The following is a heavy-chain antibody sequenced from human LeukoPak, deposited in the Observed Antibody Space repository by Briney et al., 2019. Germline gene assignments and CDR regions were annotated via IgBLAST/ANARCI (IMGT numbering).Heavy chain of an antibody. J-gene: IGHJ4*02. Sequence: PGGSLRLSCAASGFTFSSYAMHWVRQAPGKGLEWISYISNDLVTMHHADSVKGRFTISRDNSKNSLYLEMNNLRVEDTAVYYCARARGYAESGGYPVFDHWGQGVLVTVSS. CDR1: GFTFSSYA. D-gene: IGHD2-15*01. CDR2: ISNDLVTM. V-gene: IGHV3-48*04. CDR3: ARARGYAESGGYPVFDH.